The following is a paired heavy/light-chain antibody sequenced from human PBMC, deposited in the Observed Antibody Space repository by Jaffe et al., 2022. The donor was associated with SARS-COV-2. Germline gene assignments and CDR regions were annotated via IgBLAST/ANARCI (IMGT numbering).Light chain of an antibody. Sequence: QSVLTQPPSVSGAPGQRITISCTGSSSNIGAGHDVHWYQQLPGAAPKLLIYGNNNWPSGVPDRFSGSKSGTSASLAITGLQAEDEADYYCQSYDSSLSGYVFGTGTKVTVL. CDR1: SSNIGAGHD. CDR3: QSYDSSLSGYV. CDR2: GNN. J-gene: IGLJ1*01. V-gene: IGLV1-40*01.
Heavy chain of an antibody. Sequence: QLQLQESGPGLVKPSETLSLTCTVSGGSISSSSYYWGWLRQPPGKGLEWIGNIYYTGSTYSSPSLRGRVTISVDTSKNQFSLNLNSVTAADTAIYYCARLDHYFGSVGSYGDWFAPWGHGTLVTVSS. V-gene: IGHV4-39*01. CDR3: ARLDHYFGSVGSYGDWFAP. D-gene: IGHD3-10*01. CDR2: IYYTGST. J-gene: IGHJ5*02. CDR1: GGSISSSSYY.